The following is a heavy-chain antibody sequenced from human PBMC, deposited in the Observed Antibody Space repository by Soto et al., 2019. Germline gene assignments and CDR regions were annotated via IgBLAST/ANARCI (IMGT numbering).Heavy chain of an antibody. CDR2: IYYSGST. V-gene: IGHV4-39*01. CDR3: ARHGRDYYDSSGYYDSPYYFDY. D-gene: IGHD3-22*01. CDR1: GGSISSSSYY. Sequence: QLQLQESGPGLVKPSETLSLTCTVSGGSISSSSYYWGWIRQPPGKGLEWIGSIYYSGSTYYNPSPKSRVTISVGTSKNQFSLKLSSVTAADTAVYYCARHGRDYYDSSGYYDSPYYFDYWGPGTRVSVSS. J-gene: IGHJ4*02.